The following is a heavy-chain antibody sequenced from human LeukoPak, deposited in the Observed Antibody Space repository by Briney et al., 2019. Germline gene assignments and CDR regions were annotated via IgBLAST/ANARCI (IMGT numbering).Heavy chain of an antibody. Sequence: PSQTLSLTCTVSGGSISSGSYYWSWIRQPAGKGLEWIGRIYTSGSTNYNPSLKSRVTISVDTSKNQFSLKLSSVTAADTAVYYCARDTPLGNWFDPWGQGTLVTVSS. CDR3: ARDTPLGNWFDP. CDR1: GGSISSGSYY. J-gene: IGHJ5*02. CDR2: IYTSGST. V-gene: IGHV4-61*02. D-gene: IGHD7-27*01.